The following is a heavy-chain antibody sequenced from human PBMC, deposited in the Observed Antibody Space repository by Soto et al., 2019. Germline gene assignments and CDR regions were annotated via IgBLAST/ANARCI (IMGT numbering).Heavy chain of an antibody. D-gene: IGHD1-26*01. CDR1: GGSISSFY. V-gene: IGHV4-59*01. CDR3: ARRYGGNFDY. CDR2: NYYSGST. Sequence: SETLSLTCSVSGGSISSFYWSWIRQPPGKGLKWIRYNYYSGSTNYTPSLKSRVTISVDTSKNQFSLKLSSVTAADTAVYYCARRYGGNFDYWGQGTLVTVSS. J-gene: IGHJ4*02.